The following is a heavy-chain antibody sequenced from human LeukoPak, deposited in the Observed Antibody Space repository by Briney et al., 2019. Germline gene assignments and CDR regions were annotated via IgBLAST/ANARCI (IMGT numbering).Heavy chain of an antibody. CDR1: GGSFSGYY. J-gene: IGHJ5*02. CDR3: AIYTYYYGSGSYNSVWFDP. CDR2: INHSGST. D-gene: IGHD3-10*01. V-gene: IGHV4-34*01. Sequence: PSETLSLTCAVYGGSFSGYYRSWIRQPPGKGLEWIGEINHSGSTNYNPSLKSRVTISVDTSKNQFSLKLSSVTAADTAVYYCAIYTYYYGSGSYNSVWFDPWGQGTLVTVSS.